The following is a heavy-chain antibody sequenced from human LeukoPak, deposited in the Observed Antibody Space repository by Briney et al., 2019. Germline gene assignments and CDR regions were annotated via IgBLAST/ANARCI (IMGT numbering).Heavy chain of an antibody. CDR2: ISWDGGST. CDR1: GFTFDDYA. Sequence: PGGSLRLSCAASGFTFDDYAMHWVRQAPGKGLEWVSLISWDGGSTYYADSVKGRFTISRDNSKNSLYLQRNSLRAEDTALYYCAKDSGPGFLEWFPDYWGQGTLVTVSS. J-gene: IGHJ4*02. D-gene: IGHD3-3*01. V-gene: IGHV3-43D*03. CDR3: AKDSGPGFLEWFPDY.